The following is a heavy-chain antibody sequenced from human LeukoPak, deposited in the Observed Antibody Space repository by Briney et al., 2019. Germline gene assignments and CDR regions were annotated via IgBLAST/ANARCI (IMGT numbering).Heavy chain of an antibody. J-gene: IGHJ4*02. CDR3: AGGTTVTPFDY. D-gene: IGHD4-17*01. CDR1: GFTVSSNY. Sequence: PGGSLRLSCAASGFTVSSNYVSWVRQAPGKGLEWVSIIYRGGSTYYADSVKGRFTISRDNSKNTLYLQINSLRAEDTAVYYCAGGTTVTPFDYWGQGTLVTVSS. CDR2: IYRGGST. V-gene: IGHV3-53*01.